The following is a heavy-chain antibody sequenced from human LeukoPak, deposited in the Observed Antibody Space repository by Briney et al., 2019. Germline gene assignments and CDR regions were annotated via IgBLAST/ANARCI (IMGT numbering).Heavy chain of an antibody. CDR1: GFTFDDYG. J-gene: IGHJ4*02. D-gene: IGHD3-22*01. CDR2: IRSKANSYAT. V-gene: IGHV3-73*01. Sequence: RSGGSLRLSCAASGFTFDDYGMSWVRHAPGKGLEWVGRIRSKANSYATAYGASVKGRFSISRDDSKNTAYLQMNSLKIEDTAVYYCTRHTYYEDGFDYWGQGTLVTVSS. CDR3: TRHTYYEDGFDY.